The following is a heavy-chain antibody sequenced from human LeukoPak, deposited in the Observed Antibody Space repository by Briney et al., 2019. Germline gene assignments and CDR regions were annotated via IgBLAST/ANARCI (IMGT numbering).Heavy chain of an antibody. J-gene: IGHJ4*02. CDR3: ARGRDSSGYSFDY. CDR1: GFTFSSYG. CDR2: IWYDGSNK. V-gene: IGHV3-33*01. Sequence: GGSLRLSCAASGFTFSSYGTHWVRQAPRKGLGCGAVIWYDGSNKYYADSVKGRFTISRDNSKNTLYLQMNSLRAEDTAVYYCARGRDSSGYSFDYWGQGTLVTVSS. D-gene: IGHD3-22*01.